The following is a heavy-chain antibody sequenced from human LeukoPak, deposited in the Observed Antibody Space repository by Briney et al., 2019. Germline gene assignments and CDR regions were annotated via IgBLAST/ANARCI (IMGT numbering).Heavy chain of an antibody. CDR1: GFSFSRYA. D-gene: IGHD1-1*01. Sequence: GGSLRLSCAASGFSFSRYAMTWVRQAPGKGLEWVSTTSDSGGATYSADSVKGRFTVSRDNSGNMIYLQMKNLRAEDTAVYYCARRNSPSPDFSQGAYLAYYFDYWGQGTLVTVSS. CDR3: ARRNSPSPDFSQGAYLAYYFDY. J-gene: IGHJ4*02. V-gene: IGHV3-23*01. CDR2: TSDSGGAT.